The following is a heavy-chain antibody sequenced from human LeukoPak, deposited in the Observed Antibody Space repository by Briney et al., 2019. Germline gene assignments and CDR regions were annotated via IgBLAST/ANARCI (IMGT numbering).Heavy chain of an antibody. D-gene: IGHD3-10*01. CDR1: VFTFRAYS. Sequence: SGGSVSCSGAASVFTFRAYSVNWVRQAPGKGREWVSYISSRSSTIYYADSVKGRFTISRDNAKNSLYLQMNSLRDADTAVYYCARRDGWFADLLNCDSWGQGTLVTVSS. V-gene: IGHV3-48*02. J-gene: IGHJ4*02. CDR2: ISSRSSTI. CDR3: ARRDGWFADLLNCDS.